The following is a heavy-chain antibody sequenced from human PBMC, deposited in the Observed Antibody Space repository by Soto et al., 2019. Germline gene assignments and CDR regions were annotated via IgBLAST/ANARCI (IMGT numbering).Heavy chain of an antibody. V-gene: IGHV2-5*02. D-gene: IGHD6-19*01. J-gene: IGHJ6*02. CDR2: IYWDDDK. Sequence: SGPTLVNPTQTLTLTCTFSGFSLSTSGVGVGWIRQPPGKALEWLALIYWDDDKRYSPSLKTRLTISKDTSKNQVVLTMTNMDPVDTATYYCARLRGSSGWYGSSRDYYYGMDVWGPGTTVTVSS. CDR3: ARLRGSSGWYGSSRDYYYGMDV. CDR1: GFSLSTSGVG.